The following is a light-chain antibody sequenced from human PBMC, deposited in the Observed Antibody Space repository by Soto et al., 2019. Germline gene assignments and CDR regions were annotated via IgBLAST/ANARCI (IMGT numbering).Light chain of an antibody. Sequence: IGWTESPGTLSLSPGERATLSCRASQSVSSSYLAWYQQKPGQAPRLLIYGASSRATGIPDRFSGSGSGTDFTLTISRLEPEDFGVYYCQQYGRSPWTFGQGTKVDIK. V-gene: IGKV3-20*01. CDR3: QQYGRSPWT. CDR1: QSVSSSY. J-gene: IGKJ1*01. CDR2: GAS.